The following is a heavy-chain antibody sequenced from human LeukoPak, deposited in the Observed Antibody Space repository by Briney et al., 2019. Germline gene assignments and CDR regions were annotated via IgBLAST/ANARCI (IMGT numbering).Heavy chain of an antibody. CDR1: GGSISSGGYY. CDR2: IYYSGST. CDR3: ASADYDMAFDI. D-gene: IGHD3-9*01. J-gene: IGHJ3*02. Sequence: SQTLSLTCTVSGGSISSGGYYWSWIRQHPGKGLEWIGYIYYSGSTDYNPSLKSRFTMSVDTSKNQFSLKLSSVTAADAAVYYCASADYDMAFDIWGQGTMVTVSS. V-gene: IGHV4-31*03.